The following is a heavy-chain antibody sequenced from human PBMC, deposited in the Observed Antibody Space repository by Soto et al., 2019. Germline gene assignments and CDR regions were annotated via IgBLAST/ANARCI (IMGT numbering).Heavy chain of an antibody. J-gene: IGHJ4*02. CDR2: ISDNGGAT. Sequence: GGSLRLSCAASGFTFSSYAMHWVRQVPGKGLEYVSGISDNGGATFYASSLKGRFSISRDNSKNMLYLQMGSLRGDDTAVYYCVTMGNASPLSDYWGQGTLVTVSS. D-gene: IGHD2-8*01. CDR3: VTMGNASPLSDY. V-gene: IGHV3-64*01. CDR1: GFTFSSYA.